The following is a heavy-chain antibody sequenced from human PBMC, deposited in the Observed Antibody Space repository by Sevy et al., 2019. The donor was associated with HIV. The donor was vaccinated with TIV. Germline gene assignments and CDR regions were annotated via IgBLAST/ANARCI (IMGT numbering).Heavy chain of an antibody. CDR3: ARGSYGDYRVDY. CDR1: GYTFTGYY. J-gene: IGHJ4*02. Sequence: ASVKVSCKASGYTFTGYYMHWVRQAPGQGLEWMGWINPNRGGTNYAQKFQGRVTMTRDTSISTAYMELSRLRSDDTAVYYCARGSYGDYRVDYWGQGTLVTVSS. D-gene: IGHD4-17*01. CDR2: INPNRGGT. V-gene: IGHV1-2*02.